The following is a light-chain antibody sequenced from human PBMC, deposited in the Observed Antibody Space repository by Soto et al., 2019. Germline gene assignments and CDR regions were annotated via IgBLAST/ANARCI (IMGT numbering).Light chain of an antibody. CDR1: QSINSN. Sequence: EIVMTQSPDTLSLSPGETATLSCRASQSINSNLAWYQQQPGQAPRLLIYGASSRATGIPDRFSGSGSGTDFTLTISRLEPEDFAVYYCQQYGSSPQITFGQGTRLEIK. CDR2: GAS. V-gene: IGKV3-20*01. J-gene: IGKJ5*01. CDR3: QQYGSSPQIT.